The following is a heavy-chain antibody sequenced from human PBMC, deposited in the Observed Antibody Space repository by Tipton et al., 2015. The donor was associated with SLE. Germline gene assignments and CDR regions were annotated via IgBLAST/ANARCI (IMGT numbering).Heavy chain of an antibody. Sequence: TLSLTCAVYGGSFSDYYWSWIRQPPGKGLEWIGSIYYSGSTYYNPSLRSRVSLSLDTSKNQFSLELSSVTAADTAVYYCAREGYSGGWDGDFDNWGQGTLVTVSS. V-gene: IGHV4-34*11. CDR2: IYYSGST. CDR1: GGSFSDYY. J-gene: IGHJ4*02. CDR3: AREGYSGGWDGDFDN. D-gene: IGHD6-19*01.